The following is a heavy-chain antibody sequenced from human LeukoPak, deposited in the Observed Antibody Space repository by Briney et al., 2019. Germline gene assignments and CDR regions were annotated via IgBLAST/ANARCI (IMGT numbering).Heavy chain of an antibody. J-gene: IGHJ4*02. D-gene: IGHD3-16*01. CDR2: IIPILGIA. CDR1: GGTFSSYA. V-gene: IGHV1-69*04. CDR3: ARAGEAGGHY. Sequence: SVKVSCKASGGTFSSYAIIWVRQAPRQGLEWMGRIIPILGIANYAQKFQGRVTITADRSTSTAYMELSSLRSEDTAVYYCARAGEAGGHYWGQGTLVTVSS.